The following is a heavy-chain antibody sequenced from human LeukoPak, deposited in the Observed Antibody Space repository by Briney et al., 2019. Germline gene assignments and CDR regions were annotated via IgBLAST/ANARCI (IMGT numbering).Heavy chain of an antibody. CDR2: INTNTGNP. CDR3: ARGGGPNCYDSSGYGNYFDY. CDR1: GYTFASYA. D-gene: IGHD3-22*01. V-gene: IGHV7-4-1*02. Sequence: ASVKVSCKASGYTFASYAMNWVRQAPGQGLEWMGWINTNTGNPTYAQGFTGRFVFSLDTSVSTAYLQISSLKAEDTAVYYCARGGGPNCYDSSGYGNYFDYWGQGTLVTVSS. J-gene: IGHJ4*02.